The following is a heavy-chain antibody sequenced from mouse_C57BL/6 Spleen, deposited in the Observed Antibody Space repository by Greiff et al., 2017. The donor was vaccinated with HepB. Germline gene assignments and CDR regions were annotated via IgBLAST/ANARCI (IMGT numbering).Heavy chain of an antibody. CDR1: GYTFTSYW. D-gene: IGHD1-1*01. J-gene: IGHJ2*01. CDR3: ARHYDGSLDY. V-gene: IGHV1-64*01. CDR2: IHPNSGST. Sequence: QVQLQQSGAELVKPGASVKLSCKASGYTFTSYWMHWVKQRPGQGLEWIGMIHPNSGSTNYNEKFKSKATLTVDKSSSTAYMQLSSLTSEDSAVYYCARHYDGSLDYWGQGTTLTVSS.